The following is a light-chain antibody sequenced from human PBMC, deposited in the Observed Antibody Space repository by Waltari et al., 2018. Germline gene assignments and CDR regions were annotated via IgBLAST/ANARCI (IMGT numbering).Light chain of an antibody. J-gene: IGLJ3*02. CDR3: SIYIGSGIWV. Sequence: QTVVTQEPSLSVSPGGTVTLTCTLSSGSVSSTSYATWYQQTPGQHPRTLVYKGNSRSSGVPDRFSGTILGDKAALTSAGAQADDESDYYCSIYIGSGIWVFGGGTKLTVL. V-gene: IGLV8-61*01. CDR2: KGN. CDR1: SGSVSSTSY.